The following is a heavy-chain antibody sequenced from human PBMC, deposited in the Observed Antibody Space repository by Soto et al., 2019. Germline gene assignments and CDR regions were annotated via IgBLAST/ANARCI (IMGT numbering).Heavy chain of an antibody. J-gene: IGHJ6*02. CDR3: TRLGIIVGATNPIGYYYYGMDV. Sequence: PGGSLRLSCAASGFTFSGSAMHWVRQASGKGLEWVGRIRSKANSYATAYAASVKGRFTISRDDSKNTAYLQMNSLKTEDTAVYYCTRLGIIVGATNPIGYYYYGMDVWGQGTTVTVSS. V-gene: IGHV3-73*01. D-gene: IGHD1-26*01. CDR2: IRSKANSYAT. CDR1: GFTFSGSA.